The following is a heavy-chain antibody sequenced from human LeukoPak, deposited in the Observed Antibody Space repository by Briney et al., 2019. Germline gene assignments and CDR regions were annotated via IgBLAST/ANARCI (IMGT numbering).Heavy chain of an antibody. CDR1: GGSFSDYY. CDR2: INHSGST. J-gene: IGHJ4*02. Sequence: SETLSLTCAVYGGSFSDYYCNWIRQTPGKGLEWIGEINHSGSTNYNPSLKSRVTISVDTSKNQFSLNLSSATAADTAVYYCARYYYGSGSYRRPFDYWGQGTLVTVSS. V-gene: IGHV4-34*01. D-gene: IGHD3-10*01. CDR3: ARYYYGSGSYRRPFDY.